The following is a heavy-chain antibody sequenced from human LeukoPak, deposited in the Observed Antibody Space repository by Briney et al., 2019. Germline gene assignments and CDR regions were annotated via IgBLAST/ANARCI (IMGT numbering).Heavy chain of an antibody. Sequence: GGSLRLSCAASGFTFSSYAMSWVRQAPGKGLEWVSAISGSGSSTYYADSVKGRFTISRDNSKNTLYLQMNSLRAEDTAVYYCAKDQGGSGFSGMDVWGQGTTVTVSS. D-gene: IGHD6-19*01. CDR1: GFTFSSYA. CDR2: ISGSGSST. CDR3: AKDQGGSGFSGMDV. J-gene: IGHJ6*02. V-gene: IGHV3-23*01.